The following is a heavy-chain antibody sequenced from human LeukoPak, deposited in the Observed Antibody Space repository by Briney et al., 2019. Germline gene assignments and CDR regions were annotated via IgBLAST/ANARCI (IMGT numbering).Heavy chain of an antibody. J-gene: IGHJ4*02. CDR1: AFTFSSYE. CDR2: ISSSGSNI. Sequence: GGSLRLSCAASAFTFSSYEMNWVRQAPGKGLEWVSYISSSGSNIYYADSVKGRFTISRDNAKNSLYLQMNSLRAEDKAVYYCAREGRIVGATGYDYWGQGTLVTVSS. CDR3: AREGRIVGATGYDY. V-gene: IGHV3-48*03. D-gene: IGHD1-26*01.